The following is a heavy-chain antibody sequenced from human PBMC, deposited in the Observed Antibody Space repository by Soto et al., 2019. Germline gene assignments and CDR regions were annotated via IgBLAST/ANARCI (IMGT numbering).Heavy chain of an antibody. V-gene: IGHV3-33*08. Sequence: PGGSLRLSCAASGFTFSSYGMHWVRQAPGKGLEWVAVTWYDGSNKYYADSVKGRFTISRDNSKNTLYLQMNSLRAEDTAVYYCASHLSGYSSSWYSPLGYWGQGTLVTVSS. CDR1: GFTFSSYG. J-gene: IGHJ4*02. CDR2: TWYDGSNK. D-gene: IGHD6-13*01. CDR3: ASHLSGYSSSWYSPLGY.